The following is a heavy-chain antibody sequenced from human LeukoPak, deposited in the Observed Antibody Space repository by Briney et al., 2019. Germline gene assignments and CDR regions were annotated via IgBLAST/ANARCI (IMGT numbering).Heavy chain of an antibody. CDR2: ISGSGGST. D-gene: IGHD2-15*01. Sequence: GGSLRLSCAASGFTFSSYSMNWVRQAPGKGLEWVSAISGSGGSTYYADSVKGRFTISRDNSKNTLYLQMNSLRAEDTAVYYCAKVAIVVVVAANFDYWGQGTLVTVSS. CDR1: GFTFSSYS. CDR3: AKVAIVVVVAANFDY. J-gene: IGHJ4*02. V-gene: IGHV3-23*01.